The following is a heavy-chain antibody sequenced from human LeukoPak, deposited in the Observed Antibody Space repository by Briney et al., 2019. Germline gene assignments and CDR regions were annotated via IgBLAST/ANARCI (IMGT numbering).Heavy chain of an antibody. CDR3: TRDIGDFVSDF. D-gene: IGHD2-21*02. CDR2: IHYGGTT. Sequence: SETLSLTCTVSGGSIGSGYYWAWIRQPPGKGLEWVGSIHYGGTTHYNPSLQSRVSISADTSKNQFALDLRSVTAADTAVYYCTRDIGDFVSDFWGQGTLVTVSS. CDR1: GGSIGSGYY. J-gene: IGHJ4*02. V-gene: IGHV4-39*02.